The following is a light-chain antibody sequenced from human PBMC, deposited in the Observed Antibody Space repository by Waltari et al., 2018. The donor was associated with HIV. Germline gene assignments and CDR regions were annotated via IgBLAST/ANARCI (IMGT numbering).Light chain of an antibody. CDR3: CSYAGSSTFV. CDR1: SSDVGSYNL. J-gene: IGLJ1*01. Sequence: QSALTQPASVSGSPGQSITISCTGTSSDVGSYNLVSWYQQYPGKAPKLMISEVSKRPSGVSNRFSGSKFGNTASLTISGLQAEDEADYYCCSYAGSSTFVFGTGTKVTVL. V-gene: IGLV2-23*02. CDR2: EVS.